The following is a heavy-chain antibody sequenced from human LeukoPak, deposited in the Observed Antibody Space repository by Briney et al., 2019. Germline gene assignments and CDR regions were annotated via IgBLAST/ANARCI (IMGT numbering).Heavy chain of an antibody. CDR1: GFTFSSYA. D-gene: IGHD3-22*01. Sequence: SGRSLRLSCAASGFTFSSYAMHWVRQAPGKGLEWVAVISYDGSNKYYADSVKGRFTISRDNSKNTLYLQMNSLRAEDTAVYYCARGHGSSGYFDYWGQGTLVTVSS. V-gene: IGHV3-30*04. J-gene: IGHJ4*02. CDR3: ARGHGSSGYFDY. CDR2: ISYDGSNK.